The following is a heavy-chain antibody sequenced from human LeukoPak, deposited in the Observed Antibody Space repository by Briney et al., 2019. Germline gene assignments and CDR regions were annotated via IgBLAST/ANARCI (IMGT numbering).Heavy chain of an antibody. J-gene: IGHJ5*02. CDR3: ARESYDSGSYYNNWFDP. Sequence: PGGSLRLSCAPSGFTFSSHSMNWVRQAPGKGLEWVSSISSSSSYIYYADSVKGRFTISRDNAKNSLYLQMNSLRAEDTAVYYCARESYDSGSYYNNWFDPWGQGTPVTVSS. D-gene: IGHD3-10*01. V-gene: IGHV3-21*01. CDR1: GFTFSSHS. CDR2: ISSSSSYI.